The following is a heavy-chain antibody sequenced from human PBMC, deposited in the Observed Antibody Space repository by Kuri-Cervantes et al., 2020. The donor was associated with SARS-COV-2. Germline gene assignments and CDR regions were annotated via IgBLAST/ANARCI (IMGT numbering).Heavy chain of an antibody. J-gene: IGHJ6*03. D-gene: IGHD2-21*01. CDR1: GGSISSYY. CDR3: ARGVTGIEHTVVLIATYYYHYYMDV. V-gene: IGHV4-4*07. Sequence: SETLSLTCTVSGGSISSYYWSWIRQPAGKGLEWIGRIYTSGSTNYNPSLKSRVTISVDTSKNQFSLNLSSVTAADTAVYYCARGVTGIEHTVVLIATYYYHYYMDVWGKGTTVTVSS. CDR2: IYTSGST.